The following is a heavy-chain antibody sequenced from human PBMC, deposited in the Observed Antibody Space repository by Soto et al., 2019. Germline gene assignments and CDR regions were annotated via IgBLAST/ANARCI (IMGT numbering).Heavy chain of an antibody. D-gene: IGHD5-18*01. V-gene: IGHV4-61*03. J-gene: IGHJ6*02. CDR1: GGSVSSGSYY. CDR3: ARDRVGRYSYGSYGMDV. Sequence: QVQLQESGPGLVKPSETLSLTCTVTGGSVSSGSYYWSWIRQPPGKGLEWIGDIYYSGSTNYNPSLKSRVTISVDTSQNPFSLKLSSVTAADTAVYYCARDRVGRYSYGSYGMDVWGQGTTVTVSS. CDR2: IYYSGST.